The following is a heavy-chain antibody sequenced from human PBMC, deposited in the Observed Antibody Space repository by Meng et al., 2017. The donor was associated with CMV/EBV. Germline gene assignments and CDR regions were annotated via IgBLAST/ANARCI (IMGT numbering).Heavy chain of an antibody. J-gene: IGHJ4*02. CDR2: ISGSGGIT. D-gene: IGHD6-6*01. CDR3: AKDPSFEYSNSFDY. Sequence: GESLKISCAASGFTFSSYAMSWVRQAPGKGLEWVSAISGSGGITYYADSVKGRFTISRDNSKNTLYLQMNSLRAEDTAVYYCAKDPSFEYSNSFDYWGQGTLVTVSS. CDR1: GFTFSSYA. V-gene: IGHV3-23*01.